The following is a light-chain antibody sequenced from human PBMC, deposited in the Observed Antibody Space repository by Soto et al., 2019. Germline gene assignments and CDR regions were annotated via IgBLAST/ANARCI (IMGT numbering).Light chain of an antibody. CDR2: DAS. Sequence: DIQMTQSPASLSASVGDGVTITCRASQGIGNDLGWYQQKPGKAPKRLIYDASSLESGVPSRFSGSGSGTEFTLTISSLQPDDFATYYCQQYNSYSGTFGQGTKVDIK. CDR1: QGIGND. CDR3: QQYNSYSGT. J-gene: IGKJ1*01. V-gene: IGKV1-17*01.